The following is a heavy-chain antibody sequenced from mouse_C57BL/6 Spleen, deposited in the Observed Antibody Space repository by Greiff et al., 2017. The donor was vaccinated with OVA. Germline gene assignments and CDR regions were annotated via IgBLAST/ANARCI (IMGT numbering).Heavy chain of an antibody. J-gene: IGHJ3*01. CDR2: IYPGDGDT. CDR3: APSRTEAWFAY. Sequence: QVQLQQSGAELVKPGASVKISCKASGYAFSSYWMNWVKQRPGKGLEWIGQIYPGDGDTNYNGKFKGKATLTADKSSSTAYMQLSSLTSEGSAVYFCAPSRTEAWFAYWGQGTLVTVSA. CDR1: GYAFSSYW. V-gene: IGHV1-80*01. D-gene: IGHD3-1*01.